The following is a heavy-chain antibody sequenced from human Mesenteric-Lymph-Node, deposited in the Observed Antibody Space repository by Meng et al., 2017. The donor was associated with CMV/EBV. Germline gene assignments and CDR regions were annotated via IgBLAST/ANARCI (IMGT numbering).Heavy chain of an antibody. J-gene: IGHJ3*02. D-gene: IGHD1-1*01. V-gene: IGHV3-30*03. CDR2: ISYDGNSQ. CDR3: ARETTTQYAFDI. CDR1: GFSFSNYA. Sequence: GGSLRLSCAASGFSFSNYAMHWVRQAPGKGLEWVAVISYDGNSQYYPDSVTGRFTISRDNSKNTLYLQVNSLRPEDTAVYSCARETTTQYAFDIWGHGTMVTVSS.